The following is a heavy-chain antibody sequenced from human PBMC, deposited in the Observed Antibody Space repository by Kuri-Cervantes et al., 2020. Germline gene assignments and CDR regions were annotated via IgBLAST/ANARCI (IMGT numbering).Heavy chain of an antibody. CDR3: AKGDVRLGSRSLFDM. V-gene: IGHV4-4*02. Sequence: SETLSLTCTVSGGSISNVNWWSWLRQPPGKGPEWIGEIFNSGSSNYNPSFKSRVSISVDKSKSQFSLTLTSVTAADTAVYYCAKGDVRLGSRSLFDMWGQGTMVTVSS. D-gene: IGHD6-13*01. CDR1: GGSISNVNW. J-gene: IGHJ3*02. CDR2: IFNSGSS.